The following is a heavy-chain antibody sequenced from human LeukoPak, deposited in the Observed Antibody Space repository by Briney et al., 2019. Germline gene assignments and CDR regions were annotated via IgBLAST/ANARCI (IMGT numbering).Heavy chain of an antibody. V-gene: IGHV5-51*01. J-gene: IGHJ6*02. CDR2: IYPGDSDT. CDR1: GYSFTSYW. Sequence: GESLKISCKGSGYSFTSYWIGWVRQMSGKGLEWMGIIYPGDSDTRYSPSFQGQVTISAGKSISTAYLQWSSLKASDTAMYYCARPSYYGSGSPYYYGMDVWGQGTTVTVSS. CDR3: ARPSYYGSGSPYYYGMDV. D-gene: IGHD3-10*01.